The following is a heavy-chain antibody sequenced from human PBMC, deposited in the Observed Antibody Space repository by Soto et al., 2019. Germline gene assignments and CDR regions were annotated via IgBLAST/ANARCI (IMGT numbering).Heavy chain of an antibody. J-gene: IGHJ3*02. CDR1: GFTVSSNY. CDR2: IYSGGST. D-gene: IGHD3-9*01. Sequence: PGGSLRLSCAASGFTVSSNYMSWVRQAPGKGLEWVSVIYSGGSTYYADSVKGRFTISRHNSKNTLYLQMNSLRAEDTAVYYCASRVVTGYYIGAFDIWGQGTMVTVSS. V-gene: IGHV3-53*04. CDR3: ASRVVTGYYIGAFDI.